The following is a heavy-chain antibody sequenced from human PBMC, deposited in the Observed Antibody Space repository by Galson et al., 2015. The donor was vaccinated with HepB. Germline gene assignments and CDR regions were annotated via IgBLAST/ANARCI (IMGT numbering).Heavy chain of an antibody. V-gene: IGHV3-11*06. J-gene: IGHJ4*02. CDR1: GFTFSDYY. CDR3: ASVGTLFGVVIGGPDY. CDR2: ISSSNSYT. Sequence: SLRLSCAASGFTFSDYYMSWIRQAPGKGLEWVSYISSSNSYTNYADSVKGRFTISRDNAKRSLYLQMSSLRAEDTAVYYCASVGTLFGVVIGGPDYWGQGTLVTVPS. D-gene: IGHD3-3*01.